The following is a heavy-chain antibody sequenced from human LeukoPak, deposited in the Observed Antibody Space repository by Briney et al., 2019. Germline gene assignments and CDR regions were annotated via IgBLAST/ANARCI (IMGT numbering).Heavy chain of an antibody. CDR2: IYQSGRT. D-gene: IGHD4-17*01. Sequence: KTSETLSLTCAVSGYAISSGYFWGWIRQPPGKGLEWIGSIYQSGRTYYNPSLKSRVTMSVDTAKNQFSLKLSSVTAADTAVYYCASRLVGDPLHAEYFQHWGQGTLVTVSS. CDR1: GYAISSGYF. V-gene: IGHV4-38-2*01. CDR3: ASRLVGDPLHAEYFQH. J-gene: IGHJ1*01.